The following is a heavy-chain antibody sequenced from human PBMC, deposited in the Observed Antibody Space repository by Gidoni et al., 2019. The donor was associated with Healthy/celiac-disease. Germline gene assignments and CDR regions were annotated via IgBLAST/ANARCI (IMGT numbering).Heavy chain of an antibody. D-gene: IGHD6-13*01. CDR1: GGSISSYY. J-gene: IGHJ5*02. CDR3: ARDRIAALPKGWFDP. Sequence: QVQLQESGPGLVKPSATLSLTCTVSGGSISSYYWCWIRQPPGKGLEWIGYIYYSGSTNYNPSLKSRVTISVDTSKNQFSLKLSSVTAADTAVYYCARDRIAALPKGWFDPWGQGTLVTVSS. CDR2: IYYSGST. V-gene: IGHV4-59*01.